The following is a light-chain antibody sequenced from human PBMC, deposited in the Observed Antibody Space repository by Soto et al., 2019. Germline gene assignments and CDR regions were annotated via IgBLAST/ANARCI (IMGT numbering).Light chain of an antibody. CDR3: QPYTNWPLT. J-gene: IGKJ4*01. V-gene: IGKV3-15*01. CDR1: HSVSSR. CDR2: GAS. Sequence: EIVMTQSPATLSVSPGERATLSCRASHSVSSRLAWYQQKPGQAPRLLIYGASTRATGLPARFSGSGSGTEFTLNISSLQSADFAVYYCQPYTNWPLTFGGGTKVAIK.